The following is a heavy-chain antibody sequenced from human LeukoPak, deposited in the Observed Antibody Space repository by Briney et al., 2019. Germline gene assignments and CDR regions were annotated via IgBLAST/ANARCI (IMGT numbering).Heavy chain of an antibody. J-gene: IGHJ6*02. CDR1: GFTFSSYA. Sequence: SGGSLRLSCAAPGFTFSSYAMSWVRQAPGKGLEWVSAISGSGGSTYYADSVKGRFTISRDNSKNTLYLQMNSLRAEDTAVYYCAKGIYYYYGMDVWGQGTTVTVSS. CDR3: AKGIYYYYGMDV. V-gene: IGHV3-23*01. CDR2: ISGSGGST.